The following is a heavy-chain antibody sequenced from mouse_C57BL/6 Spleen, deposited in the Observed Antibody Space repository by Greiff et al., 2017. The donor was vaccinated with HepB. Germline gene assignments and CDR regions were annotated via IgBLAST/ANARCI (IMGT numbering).Heavy chain of an antibody. CDR2: IDPENGAT. D-gene: IGHD1-1*02. CDR1: GFNIKDDY. CDR3: TPYGKRLYWYFDV. V-gene: IGHV14-4*01. Sequence: EVQLQQSGAELVRPGASVKLSCTASGFNIKDDYMHWVKQRPEQGLEWIGWIDPENGATEYASKFQGKATITADTSSNTAYLQLSSLPSEDTAVYYCTPYGKRLYWYFDVWGTGTTVTVSS. J-gene: IGHJ1*03.